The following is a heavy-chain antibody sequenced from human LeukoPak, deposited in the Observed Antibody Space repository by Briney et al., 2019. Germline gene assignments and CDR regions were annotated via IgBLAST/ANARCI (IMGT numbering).Heavy chain of an antibody. V-gene: IGHV4-4*09. CDR2: IYTSGST. CDR3: ARLGSYHDF. D-gene: IGHD1-26*01. CDR1: GGSISSYY. Sequence: SETLSLTCTVSGGSISSYYWSWIRQPPGKGLEWIGYIYTSGSTNYNPSLKSRVTISVDTSKNQFSLKLPSVTAADTAVYFCARLGSYHDFWGQGALVTVS. J-gene: IGHJ4*02.